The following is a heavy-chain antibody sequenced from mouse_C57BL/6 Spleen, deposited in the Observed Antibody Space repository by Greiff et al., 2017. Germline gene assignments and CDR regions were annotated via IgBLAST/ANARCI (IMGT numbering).Heavy chain of an antibody. CDR2: IYPGDGDT. D-gene: IGHD2-13*01. Sequence: VQLQQSGPELVKPGASVKISCKASGYAFSSSWMNWVKQRPGKGLEWIGRIYPGDGDTNYNQKFKGKAILTADKSSSTAYMELRSLTSEDSAVYYCTRNDYYYFDYWGQGTTLTVSS. J-gene: IGHJ2*01. CDR3: TRNDYYYFDY. CDR1: GYAFSSSW. V-gene: IGHV1-82*01.